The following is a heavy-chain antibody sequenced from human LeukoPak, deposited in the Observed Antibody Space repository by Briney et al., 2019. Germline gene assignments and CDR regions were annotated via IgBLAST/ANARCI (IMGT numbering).Heavy chain of an antibody. CDR2: IYYSGST. D-gene: IGHD1-26*01. Sequence: SETLSLTRSVSGGSIGRGSYYWGWIRQSPGKGLEWIGSIYYSGSTNYNPSLKSRVTISVDTSKNQFSLKLSSVTAADTAVYYCARGMRSPDAFDIWGQGTMVTVSS. J-gene: IGHJ3*02. CDR3: ARGMRSPDAFDI. CDR1: GGSIGRGSYY. V-gene: IGHV4-39*07.